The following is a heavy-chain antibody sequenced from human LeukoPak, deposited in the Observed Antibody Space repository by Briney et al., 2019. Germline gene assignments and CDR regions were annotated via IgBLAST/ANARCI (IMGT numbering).Heavy chain of an antibody. CDR2: IYFNGNT. D-gene: IGHD5-24*01. Sequence: SETLSLTCSVSGASISNYYWNWIRQPPGKGLEWIGFIYFNGNTNYNPSLKSRVTMSVDTSKNQFSLKLSSVTAADTAVYYCARGEEMATSHFDYWGQGILVTVPS. V-gene: IGHV4-59*01. CDR1: GASISNYY. CDR3: ARGEEMATSHFDY. J-gene: IGHJ4*02.